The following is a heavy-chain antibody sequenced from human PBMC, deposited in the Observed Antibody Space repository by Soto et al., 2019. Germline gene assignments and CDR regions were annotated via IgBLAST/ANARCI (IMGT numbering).Heavy chain of an antibody. Sequence: KPGGSLRLSCAASGFTFSSYSMNWVRQAPGKGLEWVSSISSSSSYIYYADSVKGRFTISRDNAKNSLYLQMNSLRAEDTAVYYCARSGARAYYYDSSGPDDAFDIWGQGTMVTVSS. J-gene: IGHJ3*02. CDR2: ISSSSSYI. D-gene: IGHD3-22*01. V-gene: IGHV3-21*01. CDR3: ARSGARAYYYDSSGPDDAFDI. CDR1: GFTFSSYS.